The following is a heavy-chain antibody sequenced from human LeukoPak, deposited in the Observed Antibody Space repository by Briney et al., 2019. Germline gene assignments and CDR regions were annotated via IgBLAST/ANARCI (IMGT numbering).Heavy chain of an antibody. V-gene: IGHV3-23*01. Sequence: PGGSLRLSCAASGFTFSSYSMNWVRQAPGKGLEWVSAISGSGGSTYYADSVKGRFTISRDNSKNTLYLQMNSLRAEDTAVYYCAKDMGLSSIAARPPIDYWGQGTLVTVSS. CDR2: ISGSGGST. CDR1: GFTFSSYS. J-gene: IGHJ4*02. CDR3: AKDMGLSSIAARPPIDY. D-gene: IGHD6-6*01.